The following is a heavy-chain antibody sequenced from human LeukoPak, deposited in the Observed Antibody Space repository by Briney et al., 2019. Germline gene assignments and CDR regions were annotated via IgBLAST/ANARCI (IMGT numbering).Heavy chain of an antibody. V-gene: IGHV3-23*01. J-gene: IGHJ4*02. D-gene: IGHD3-16*01. Sequence: AGGSLRLSCAPSGFTFTNYAMNWVRQAPGKGLEWVSVVTGPGDTTYYADSVKGRFFMSSEESKTTVYLQMDGLRAEDTAIYYCAKGAEIDFWGQGTVVIVSS. CDR2: VTGPGDTT. CDR3: AKGAEIDF. CDR1: GFTFTNYA.